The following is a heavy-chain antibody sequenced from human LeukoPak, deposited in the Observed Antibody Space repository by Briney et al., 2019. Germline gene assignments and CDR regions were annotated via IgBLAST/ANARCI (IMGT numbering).Heavy chain of an antibody. D-gene: IGHD1-26*01. V-gene: IGHV3-48*01. J-gene: IGHJ3*02. CDR2: ISSSSSTI. CDR1: GFTFSSYG. CDR3: ARGVGAKVAFDI. Sequence: PGGSLRLSCVASGFTFSSYGMHWVRQAPGKGLEWVSYISSSSSTIYYADSVKGRFTISRDNAKNSLYLQMNSLRAEDTAVYYCARGVGAKVAFDIWGQGTMVTVSS.